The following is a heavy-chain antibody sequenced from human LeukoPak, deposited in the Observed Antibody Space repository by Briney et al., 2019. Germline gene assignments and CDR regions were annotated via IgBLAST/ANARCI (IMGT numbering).Heavy chain of an antibody. CDR3: ARSHLQHHGWLTADAFDI. V-gene: IGHV1-18*01. CDR1: GYTFTSYG. Sequence: GASVKVSCKASGYTFTSYGISWVRQAPGQGFEWMGWISAYNGNTNYAQKLRGRVTMTTDTSTSTAYMELRSLRSDDTAVYYCARSHLQHHGWLTADAFDIWGQGTMVTVSS. J-gene: IGHJ3*02. CDR2: ISAYNGNT. D-gene: IGHD1-14*01.